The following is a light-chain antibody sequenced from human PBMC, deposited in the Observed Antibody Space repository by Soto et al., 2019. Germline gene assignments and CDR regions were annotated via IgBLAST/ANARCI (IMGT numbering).Light chain of an antibody. CDR3: QQYNTFWT. CDR2: DVS. J-gene: IGKJ1*01. CDR1: QNINRW. V-gene: IGKV1-5*01. Sequence: ASVEDRVTITCRASQNINRWLAWYQQKPGKAPKVLIYDVSTLESGVPSRFSGTGSETDFTLTINSLQPDDSATYYCQQYNTFWTVGQGTKV.